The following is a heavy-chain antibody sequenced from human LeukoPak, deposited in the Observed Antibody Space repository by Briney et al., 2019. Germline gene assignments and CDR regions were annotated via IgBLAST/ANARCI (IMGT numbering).Heavy chain of an antibody. CDR3: ARVRSYGDYSDY. J-gene: IGHJ4*02. V-gene: IGHV1-18*04. CDR1: GYTFTNYG. CDR2: ISAYNGNT. Sequence: ASVEVSCKASGYTFTNYGVTWVRQAPGQGLQWMGWISAYNGNTNYAQKFQGRISMTIDISTTTAYMELRSLRSDDTAIYYCARVRSYGDYSDYWGQGTLVTVSS. D-gene: IGHD4-17*01.